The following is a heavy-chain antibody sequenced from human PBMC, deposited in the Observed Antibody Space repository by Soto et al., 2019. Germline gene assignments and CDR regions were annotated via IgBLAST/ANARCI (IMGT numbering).Heavy chain of an antibody. CDR1: GYTFTSYY. J-gene: IGHJ3*02. Sequence: ASVKVSCKASGYTFTSYYMHWVRQAPGQGLEWMGIINPSGGSTSYAQKFQGRVTMTRDTSTSTVCMELSSLRSEDTAVYYCASGRAYYDILTGYYPFGSGAFDIWGQGTMVTVSS. CDR2: INPSGGST. CDR3: ASGRAYYDILTGYYPFGSGAFDI. D-gene: IGHD3-9*01. V-gene: IGHV1-46*01.